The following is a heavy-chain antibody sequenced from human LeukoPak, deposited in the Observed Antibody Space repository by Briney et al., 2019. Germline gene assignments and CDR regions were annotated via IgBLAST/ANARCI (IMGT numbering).Heavy chain of an antibody. V-gene: IGHV3-7*02. Sequence: GGSLRLSCVASGVTFSSYWMSWFRDAPGTGLEWVGNIKEDGSEKYYADYVKGRFTISRDNAKNSLSLQMSSLRDEDTAVFYCARSRTAYYIVYADFWGQGTLVTVSS. CDR2: IKEDGSEK. J-gene: IGHJ4*02. CDR1: GVTFSSYW. D-gene: IGHD1-26*01. CDR3: ARSRTAYYIVYADF.